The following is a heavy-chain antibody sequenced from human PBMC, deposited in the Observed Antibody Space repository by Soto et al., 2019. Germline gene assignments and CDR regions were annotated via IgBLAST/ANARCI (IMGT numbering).Heavy chain of an antibody. CDR2: IIPIFGTA. V-gene: IGHV1-69*01. CDR3: ARGWGYDSNDYYYAY. CDR1: GGTFSRHA. Sequence: QVQLVQSGAEVRKPGSSVKVSCKASGGTFSRHAISWVRQAPGQGLEWMGGIIPIFGTANHAQKFQGRVTIIADESTSTVYMELSSLRSEDTAMYYCARGWGYDSNDYYYAYSGQGTLVIVSS. J-gene: IGHJ4*02. D-gene: IGHD3-22*01.